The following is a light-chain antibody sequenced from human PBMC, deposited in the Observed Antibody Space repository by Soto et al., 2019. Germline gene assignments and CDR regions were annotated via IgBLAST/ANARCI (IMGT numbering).Light chain of an antibody. CDR3: QQYTKWPPLT. J-gene: IGKJ4*01. CDR1: QSVSSN. V-gene: IGKV3-15*01. Sequence: EIVMTQSPATLSVSPGERATLSCRASQSVSSNLAWYQQRPGQAPRLLMHGASTRATGIPARFSGSGSGTEFTLTISSLQSEDFAVYYCQQYTKWPPLTFGGGTKVEIK. CDR2: GAS.